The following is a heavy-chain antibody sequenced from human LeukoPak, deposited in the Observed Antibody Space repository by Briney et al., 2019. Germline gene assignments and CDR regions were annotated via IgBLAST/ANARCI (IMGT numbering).Heavy chain of an antibody. J-gene: IGHJ4*02. D-gene: IGHD3-9*01. V-gene: IGHV3-23*01. Sequence: GGSLRLSCAASGFSFSSYAMTWARQAPVKGLEWVSAISGDGTRTYYADSVKGRFTISRDNSKNTLYLEMSSLRAEDTAVYYCARGQYYDILTGYYPWNYWGQGTLVTVSS. CDR1: GFSFSSYA. CDR3: ARGQYYDILTGYYPWNY. CDR2: ISGDGTRT.